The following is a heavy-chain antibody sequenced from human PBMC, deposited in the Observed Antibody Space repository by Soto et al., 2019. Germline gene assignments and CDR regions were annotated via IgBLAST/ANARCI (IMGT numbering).Heavy chain of an antibody. CDR1: GGSISSYY. V-gene: IGHV4-4*07. J-gene: IGHJ5*02. CDR2: IYTSGST. D-gene: IGHD6-13*01. CDR3: ARDRRYSSSLDNWLDP. Sequence: SETLSLTCTVSGGSISSYYWSWIRQPAGKGLEWIGRIYTSGSTNYNPSLKSRVTMSVDTSKNQFSLKLSSVTAADTAVYYCARDRRYSSSLDNWLDPWGQGALVTVSS.